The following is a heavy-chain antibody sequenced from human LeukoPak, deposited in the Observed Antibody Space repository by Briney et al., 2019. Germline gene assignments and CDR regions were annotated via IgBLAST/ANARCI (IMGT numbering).Heavy chain of an antibody. D-gene: IGHD2-15*01. J-gene: IGHJ6*04. CDR3: ARVRRYCSGGSCYSYGMDV. CDR1: GASFSGYY. CDR2: INHSGST. Sequence: SETLSLTCAVYGASFSGYYWSWIRQPPGKGLEWIGEINHSGSTNYNPSLKSRVTISVDTSKNQFSLKLSSVTAADTAVYYCARVRRYCSGGSCYSYGMDVWGKGTTVTVSS. V-gene: IGHV4-34*01.